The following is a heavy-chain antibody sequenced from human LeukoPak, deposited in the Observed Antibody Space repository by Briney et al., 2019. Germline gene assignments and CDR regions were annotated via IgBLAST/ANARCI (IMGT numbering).Heavy chain of an antibody. CDR2: IYTGGGR. V-gene: IGHV3-53*01. CDR1: GFTFSNYA. Sequence: GGSLRLSCAASGFTFSNYAVSWVRQAPGKELEWVSVIYTGGGRYYADSVRGRFTISRDTSKNMVFLQMNSLRVEDTAVYYCARGIDYWGRGTLVTVSS. CDR3: ARGIDY. J-gene: IGHJ4*02.